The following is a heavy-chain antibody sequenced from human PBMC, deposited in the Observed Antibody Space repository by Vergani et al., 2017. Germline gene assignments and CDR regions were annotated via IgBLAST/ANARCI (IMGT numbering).Heavy chain of an antibody. V-gene: IGHV4-4*02. J-gene: IGHJ3*02. CDR2: IYHSGST. D-gene: IGHD3-10*01. Sequence: QVQLQESGPGLVKPSGTLSLTCAVSGGSISSSNWWSWVRQPPXKGLEWIGEIYHSGSTNYNPSLKSRVTISVDKSKNQFSLKLSSVTAADTAVYYCAREARRITMVRGVLGAFDIWGQGTMVTVSS. CDR1: GGSISSSNW. CDR3: AREARRITMVRGVLGAFDI.